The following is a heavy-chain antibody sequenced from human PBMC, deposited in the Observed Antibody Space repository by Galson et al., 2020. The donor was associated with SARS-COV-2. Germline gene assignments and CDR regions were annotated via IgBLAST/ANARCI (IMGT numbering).Heavy chain of an antibody. V-gene: IGHV1-3*04. CDR1: GYTFTSYA. CDR3: ARDQGEFLFMIAYYGMDV. Sequence: ASVKVSCKASGYTFTSYAMHWVRLAPGQRLEWTGWINTVNGNTKYSQNFQGRVTIARDTSASTAYLELRSLRSEDTAVYYCARDQGEFLFMIAYYGMDVRGQGTTVTVSS. J-gene: IGHJ6*02. CDR2: INTVNGNT. D-gene: IGHD3-16*01.